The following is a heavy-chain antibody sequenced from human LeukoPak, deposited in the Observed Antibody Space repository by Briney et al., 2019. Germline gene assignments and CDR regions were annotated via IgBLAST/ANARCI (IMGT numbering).Heavy chain of an antibody. V-gene: IGHV4-38-2*01. D-gene: IGHD3-10*01. Sequence: PSETLSLTCSVSGYSISSGFYWGWIRQPPGKGLEWIGSIYHSATTHYNSSLKSRATISVDTSKNQFSLKLSSVTAADTAVYYCARQEYGSGSYSYLWGQGTLVTVSS. J-gene: IGHJ5*02. CDR3: ARQEYGSGSYSYL. CDR2: IYHSATT. CDR1: GYSISSGFY.